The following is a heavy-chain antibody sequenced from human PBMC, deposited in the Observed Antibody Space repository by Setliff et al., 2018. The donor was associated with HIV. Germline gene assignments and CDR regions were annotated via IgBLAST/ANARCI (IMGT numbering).Heavy chain of an antibody. CDR3: ARDHMSVGAWVGATSRGLFQH. CDR2: IIPVMETA. J-gene: IGHJ1*01. D-gene: IGHD1-26*01. V-gene: IGHV1-69*05. Sequence: GASVKVSCKACGGTFSSYAISWVRQAPGEGLEWVGGIIPVMETANYAQKFQGRVTMTRDTSTSTVYMELSSLRSEDTAVYYCARDHMSVGAWVGATSRGLFQHWGQGTLVTVSS. CDR1: GGTFSSYA.